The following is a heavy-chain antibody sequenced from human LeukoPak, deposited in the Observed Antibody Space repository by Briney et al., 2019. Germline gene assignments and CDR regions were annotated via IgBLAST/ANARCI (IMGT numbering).Heavy chain of an antibody. CDR2: IYHSGIT. V-gene: IGHV4-4*02. CDR3: ARIHCDSISCFYLDY. D-gene: IGHD2-2*01. J-gene: IGHJ4*02. CDR1: GGSITSSDW. Sequence: SGTLSLTCAVSGGSITSSDWWSWVRQPPGKGLEWIGEIYHSGITHYNPSLKSRLTISVDKSKNQFSLKLSSVTAADTAVYYCARIHCDSISCFYLDYWGRGSLVTVSS.